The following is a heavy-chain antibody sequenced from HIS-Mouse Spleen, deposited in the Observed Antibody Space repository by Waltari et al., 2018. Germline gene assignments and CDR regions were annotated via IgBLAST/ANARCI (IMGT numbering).Heavy chain of an antibody. D-gene: IGHD3-10*01. J-gene: IGHJ3*02. CDR1: GFTSRNAW. CDR3: TTVLWFGGFAFDI. CDR2: IKRKTDGERT. V-gene: IGHV3-15*01. Sequence: EVQLVECGGGLVKPGASLRLSWVASGFTSRNAWLSWVGRAPGKGWEWVGRIKRKTDGERTDYAAPVKGRFTISRYDSKNTLYLKMNGLRTEDTAVYYCTTVLWFGGFAFDILGQGTMVTVSS.